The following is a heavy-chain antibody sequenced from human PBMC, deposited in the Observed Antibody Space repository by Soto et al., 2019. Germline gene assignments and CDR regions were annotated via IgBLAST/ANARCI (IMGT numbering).Heavy chain of an antibody. J-gene: IGHJ3*02. CDR1: GFSFSSYT. CDR2: ISSSSNYI. CDR3: ARVSYYYDSRRAFDI. V-gene: IGHV3-21*01. Sequence: EVQLVESGGGLVKPGGSLRLSCAAAGFSFSSYTINWVRQAPGKGLEWVSSISSSSNYIYYADSVKGRFTISRDNAKDSRFLQMGSLRAEDTAVYSCARVSYYYDSRRAFDIWGQGTMVTVSS. D-gene: IGHD3-22*01.